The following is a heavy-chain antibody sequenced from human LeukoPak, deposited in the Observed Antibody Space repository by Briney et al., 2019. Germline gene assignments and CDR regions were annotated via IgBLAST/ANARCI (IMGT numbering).Heavy chain of an antibody. V-gene: IGHV1-18*04. CDR3: ARDCSSTSCPDHYGMDV. CDR2: ISAYNGNT. Sequence: ASVKVSCKASGYTFTSYGISWVRQAPGQGLEWMGWISAYNGNTNYAQKLQGRVTMTTDTSTSTAYMELRSLRSDDTAVYYCARDCSSTSCPDHYGMDVWGKGTMVTVSS. CDR1: GYTFTSYG. D-gene: IGHD2-2*01. J-gene: IGHJ6*04.